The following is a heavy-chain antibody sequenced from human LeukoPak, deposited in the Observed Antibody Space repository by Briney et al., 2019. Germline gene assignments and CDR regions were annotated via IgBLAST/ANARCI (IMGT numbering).Heavy chain of an antibody. V-gene: IGHV3-74*01. Sequence: PGGSLRLSCAASGFTFGNSWVHWVRQAPGKGLVWVSLINADESTATYADSVKSRFTISRDNARNTLSLQMNSLTIEDTAVYYCVVVVEPPDSDGFDVWGQGTMITVSS. J-gene: IGHJ3*01. CDR1: GFTFGNSW. CDR2: INADESTA. CDR3: VVVVEPPDSDGFDV. D-gene: IGHD1-14*01.